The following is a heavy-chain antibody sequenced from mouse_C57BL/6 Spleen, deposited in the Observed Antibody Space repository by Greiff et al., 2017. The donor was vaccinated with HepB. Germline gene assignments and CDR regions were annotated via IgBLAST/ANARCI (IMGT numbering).Heavy chain of an antibody. CDR1: GYSITSGYY. J-gene: IGHJ4*01. Sequence: DVQLQESGPGLVKPSQSLSLTCSVTGYSITSGYYWNWIRQFPGNKLEWMGYISYDGSNNYNPSLKNRISITRDTSKNQFFLKLNSVTTEDTATYYCASGGDYYAMDYWGQGTSVTVSS. CDR3: ASGGDYYAMDY. V-gene: IGHV3-6*01. CDR2: ISYDGSN.